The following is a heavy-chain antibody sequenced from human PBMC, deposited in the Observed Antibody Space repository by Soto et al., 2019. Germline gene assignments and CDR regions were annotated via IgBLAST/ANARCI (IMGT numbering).Heavy chain of an antibody. J-gene: IGHJ4*02. CDR2: ISGSGGST. D-gene: IGHD1-26*01. V-gene: IGHV3-23*01. Sequence: GSLRLSCAASGFSFSSFAMSWVRQAPGKGLEWVSAISGSGGSTSYADSVKGRFTISRDNSKNTLYLLMHSLRADDTAVYYCAKDMAATTGSLDYWGQGTLVTVSS. CDR3: AKDMAATTGSLDY. CDR1: GFSFSSFA.